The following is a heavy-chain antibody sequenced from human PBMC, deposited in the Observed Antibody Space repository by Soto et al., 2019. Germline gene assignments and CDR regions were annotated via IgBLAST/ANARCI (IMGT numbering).Heavy chain of an antibody. D-gene: IGHD2-15*01. V-gene: IGHV3-7*03. CDR2: IKQDGSEK. Sequence: EVQLVESGGGLVQPGGSLRLSCAASGFTFSSYWMSWVRQAPGKGLEWVANIKQDGSEKYYVDSVKGRFTISRDNAKNSLDLQMNSLRAEDTAVYYCAREDIVVVVAATFDAFDIWGQGTMVTVSS. CDR1: GFTFSSYW. J-gene: IGHJ3*02. CDR3: AREDIVVVVAATFDAFDI.